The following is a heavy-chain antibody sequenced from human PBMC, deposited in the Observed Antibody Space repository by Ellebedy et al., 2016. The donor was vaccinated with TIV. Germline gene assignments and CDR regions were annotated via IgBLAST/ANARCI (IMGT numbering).Heavy chain of an antibody. CDR3: ARYGGGQGDYYYGMDV. CDR1: GFTVSSNY. Sequence: GESLKISXAASGFTVSSNYMSWVRQAPGKGLEWVSVIYSGGSTYYADSVKGRFTISRDNSKNTLYLQMNSLRAEDTAVYYCARYGGGQGDYYYGMDVWGQGTTVTVSS. J-gene: IGHJ6*02. CDR2: IYSGGST. V-gene: IGHV3-53*05. D-gene: IGHD3-16*01.